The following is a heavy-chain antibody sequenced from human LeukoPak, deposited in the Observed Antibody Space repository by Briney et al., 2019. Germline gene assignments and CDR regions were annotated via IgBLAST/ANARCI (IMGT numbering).Heavy chain of an antibody. CDR1: GGFISSYY. D-gene: IGHD2-15*01. CDR2: IYYSGNT. V-gene: IGHV4-59*01. CDR3: ARFYCSGGSCYRNWFDP. J-gene: IGHJ5*02. Sequence: TSETLSLTCTVSGGFISSYYWSWIRQPPGKGLEWIGYIYYSGNTNYNPSLKSRVTISVDTSRTQFSLKLTSVTAADTAVYYCARFYCSGGSCYRNWFDPWGQGTLVTVSS.